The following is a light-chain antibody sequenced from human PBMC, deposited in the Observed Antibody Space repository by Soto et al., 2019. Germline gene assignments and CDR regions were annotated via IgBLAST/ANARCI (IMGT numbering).Light chain of an antibody. J-gene: IGKJ5*01. V-gene: IGKV3-20*01. CDR2: DIS. CDR3: QQYGGSMT. Sequence: EIVLTQSPGTLSLSPGDTATLSCRASQSLSSNYLAWYQQRPGQAPKLLICDISSRATGIPDRFSGSGSGTDFTLTITRLDPEDFAVYYCQQYGGSMTFGQGTRLEIE. CDR1: QSLSSNY.